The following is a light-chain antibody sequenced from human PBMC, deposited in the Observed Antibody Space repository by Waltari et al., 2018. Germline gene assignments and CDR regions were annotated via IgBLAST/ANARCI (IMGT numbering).Light chain of an antibody. J-gene: IGLJ3*02. CDR2: DVS. CDR1: TSDLGGYNY. CDR3: CSFTSTSTWV. Sequence: QSALTQPASVSGSPGQSITISCTGTTSDLGGYNYVSWYQQHPGKAPKLILYDVSSRPSGVSKRFSGSKSGNTASLTISGLQAEDEADYYCCSFTSTSTWVFGGGTKLTVL. V-gene: IGLV2-14*01.